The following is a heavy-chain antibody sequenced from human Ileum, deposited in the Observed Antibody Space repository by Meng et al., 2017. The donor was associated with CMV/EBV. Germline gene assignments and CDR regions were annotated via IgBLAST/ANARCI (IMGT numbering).Heavy chain of an antibody. CDR3: VRMDWGSGLSDH. V-gene: IGHV3-66*01. CDR2: IYNDGRT. D-gene: IGHD3/OR15-3a*01. J-gene: IGHJ4*02. CDR1: GFTVRDNY. Sequence: EVQLVESGXGLVQPXGSLRLSCAVSGFTVRDNYMTWVRQTPGKGLEWVSFIYNDGRTYYVDSVKGRFTISRDNFKNTFYLQMNSLRVEDTALYFCVRMDWGSGLSDHWGQGPLVTVSS.